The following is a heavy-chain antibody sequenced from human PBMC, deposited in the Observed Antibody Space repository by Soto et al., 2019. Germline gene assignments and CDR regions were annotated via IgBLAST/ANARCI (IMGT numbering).Heavy chain of an antibody. V-gene: IGHV1-2*02. J-gene: IGHJ6*02. CDR1: GYTFTGYY. CDR3: AKGGAIVAAGTRVYLYNAMDV. CDR2: INPNSGDT. D-gene: IGHD1-26*01. Sequence: AAVKVSCKASGYTFTGYYVHWVRQAPGQGLEWMGWINPNSGDTYLAQRFQGRVTMNRDTSIGTAYMELRGLTSDDTAEYYCAKGGAIVAAGTRVYLYNAMDVWGQGTTVTVSS.